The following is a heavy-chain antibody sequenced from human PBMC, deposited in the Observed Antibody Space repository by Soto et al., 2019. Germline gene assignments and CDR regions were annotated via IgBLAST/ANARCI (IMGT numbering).Heavy chain of an antibody. J-gene: IGHJ3*02. CDR2: MFSTGTA. V-gene: IGHV3-53*01. D-gene: IGHD3-3*01. CDR1: GFTVSTNY. CDR3: TRDSNYGFWSDYYGAFDI. Sequence: GGSLRLSXAASGFTVSTNYMSWVRRAPGKGLEWVSVMFSTGTAYYTESVVGRFIVSRDNSKNTLYLQMNSLRAEDTAIYYCTRDSNYGFWSDYYGAFDIWGQGTVVTVSS.